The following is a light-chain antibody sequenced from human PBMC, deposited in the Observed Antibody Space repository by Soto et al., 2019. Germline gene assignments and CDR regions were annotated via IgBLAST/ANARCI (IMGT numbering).Light chain of an antibody. V-gene: IGKV1-16*02. CDR1: QGINNY. Sequence: EIQLTQSPSSLSASVGYRLTITCRASQGINNYLAWFQQTPGKAPKSLIYGASNLQDGVPSKFSGSGSGTNFTLTISGLQPEDFATYYCHQYIRYPYTFGQGTKVDIK. J-gene: IGKJ2*01. CDR3: HQYIRYPYT. CDR2: GAS.